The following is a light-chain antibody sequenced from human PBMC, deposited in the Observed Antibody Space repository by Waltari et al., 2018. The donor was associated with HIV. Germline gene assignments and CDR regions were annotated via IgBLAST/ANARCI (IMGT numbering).Light chain of an antibody. Sequence: SYELTQAPSVSVSPGQTARITCSGDALPKQFAYWYQQQTGQAPVLVIYKDNERPSGFPGRFSGASSGKTATLTIRGVQAEDEADSYCKPADTTGTYRVFGGGTKLTVL. CDR1: ALPKQF. V-gene: IGLV3-25*03. J-gene: IGLJ3*02. CDR2: KDN. CDR3: KPADTTGTYRV.